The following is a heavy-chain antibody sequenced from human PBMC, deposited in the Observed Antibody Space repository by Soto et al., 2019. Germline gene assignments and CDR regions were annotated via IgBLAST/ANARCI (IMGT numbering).Heavy chain of an antibody. J-gene: IGHJ4*02. CDR3: ARGVQIIVLLPAAIDY. Sequence: EVQLVESGGGLVQPGESLRLSCAASGFTFSSYSMNWVRQAPGKGLEWVSYIHNSSSTIYYADSVRGRFTISRDNAKNSVYLEMNSLRDGDTAVYYCARGVQIIVLLPAAIDYWGQGTLVTVSS. CDR2: IHNSSSTI. CDR1: GFTFSSYS. D-gene: IGHD2-2*01. V-gene: IGHV3-48*02.